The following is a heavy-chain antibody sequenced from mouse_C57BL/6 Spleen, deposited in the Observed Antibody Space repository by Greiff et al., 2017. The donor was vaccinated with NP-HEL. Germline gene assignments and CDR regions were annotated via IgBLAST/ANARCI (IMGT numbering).Heavy chain of an antibody. Sequence: VQLQQSGPELVKPGASVKISCKASGYSFTDYNMNWVKQSNGKSLEWIGVINPNYGTTSYNQKFKGKATLTVDQSSSTSYMQLNSLTSEDSAVYDCASPYGSSYGYFDVWGTGTTVTVSS. V-gene: IGHV1-39*01. J-gene: IGHJ1*03. D-gene: IGHD1-1*01. CDR2: INPNYGTT. CDR3: ASPYGSSYGYFDV. CDR1: GYSFTDYN.